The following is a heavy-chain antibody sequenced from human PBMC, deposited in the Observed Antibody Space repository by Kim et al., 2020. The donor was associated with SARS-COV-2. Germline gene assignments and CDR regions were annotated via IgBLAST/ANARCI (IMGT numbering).Heavy chain of an antibody. J-gene: IGHJ4*02. V-gene: IGHV3-23*01. D-gene: IGHD2-2*01. CDR3: AKGGYCSSTSCDWLGAAGGY. Sequence: GGSLRLSCAASGFTFSSYAMSWVRQAPGKGLEWVSAISGSGGSTYYADSVKGRFTISRDNSKNTLYLQMNSLRAEDTAVYYCAKGGYCSSTSCDWLGAAGGYWGQGTLVTVSS. CDR1: GFTFSSYA. CDR2: ISGSGGST.